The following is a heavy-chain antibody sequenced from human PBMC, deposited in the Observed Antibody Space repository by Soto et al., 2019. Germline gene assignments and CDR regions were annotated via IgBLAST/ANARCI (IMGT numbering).Heavy chain of an antibody. J-gene: IGHJ5*02. CDR2: IWFDGSNK. D-gene: IGHD3-22*01. CDR3: ARDYDSSGYNNWFDP. Sequence: QVQLVESGGGVVQPGRSLRLSCAASGFTFNTYGMHWVRQAPGKGLEWVAVIWFDGSNKYYADSVKGRFTISRDNSNSTLYLQMNSLRAEDTAVYYCARDYDSSGYNNWFDPWGQGTLVTVSS. CDR1: GFTFNTYG. V-gene: IGHV3-33*01.